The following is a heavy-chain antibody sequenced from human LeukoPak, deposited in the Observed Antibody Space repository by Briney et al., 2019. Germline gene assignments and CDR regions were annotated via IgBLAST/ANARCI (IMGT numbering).Heavy chain of an antibody. CDR2: INHSGST. J-gene: IGHJ4*02. D-gene: IGHD2-2*01. Sequence: SETLSLTCAVYGGSFSGYYWSWIRQPPGKGLEWIGEINHSGSTNYNPSLKSRVTISVDTSKNQFSLKLSSVTAADTAEYYCARGRQDIVVVPAAIGYWGQGTLVTVSS. CDR3: ARGRQDIVVVPAAIGY. V-gene: IGHV4-34*01. CDR1: GGSFSGYY.